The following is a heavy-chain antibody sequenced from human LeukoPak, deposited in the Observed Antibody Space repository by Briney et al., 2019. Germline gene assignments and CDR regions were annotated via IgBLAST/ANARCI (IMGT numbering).Heavy chain of an antibody. Sequence: PGGSLRLSCAASGFTFHDYAMHWVRQAPGKGLEWVSGTSWISGSMAYADSVKGRFTISRDNAKNSLYLQMNSLRAEDTALYYCAKVREPLLDYYGMDVWGQGTTVTVSS. CDR1: GFTFHDYA. D-gene: IGHD1-14*01. J-gene: IGHJ6*02. CDR2: TSWISGSM. CDR3: AKVREPLLDYYGMDV. V-gene: IGHV3-9*01.